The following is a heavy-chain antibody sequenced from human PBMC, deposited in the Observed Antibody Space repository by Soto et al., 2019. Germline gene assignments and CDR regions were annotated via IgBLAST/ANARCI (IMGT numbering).Heavy chain of an antibody. D-gene: IGHD1-26*01. CDR1: GFAFNKFG. V-gene: IGHV3-30*18. Sequence: QVQLVESGGGVVQPGTSLRLSCEASGFAFNKFGMHWVRQAPGKGLEWVAFISSDGSYQYYADSVQGRLTITRDNYMNTLNMQLKSIRREDTAVYYCAKGGEVGGVLGDHWGQGTLVTVSS. J-gene: IGHJ4*02. CDR3: AKGGEVGGVLGDH. CDR2: ISSDGSYQ.